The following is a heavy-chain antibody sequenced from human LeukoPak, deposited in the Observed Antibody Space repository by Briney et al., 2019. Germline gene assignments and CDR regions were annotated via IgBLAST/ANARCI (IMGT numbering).Heavy chain of an antibody. D-gene: IGHD3-10*01. J-gene: IGHJ2*01. CDR1: GGSISSSSYY. CDR3: ARDRAGFQKHWYFDV. CDR2: IYYSGST. V-gene: IGHV4-39*07. Sequence: SETLSLTCTDSGGSISSSSYYWGWIRQPPGKGLEWIGSIYYSGSTYYNPSDSSRVTISIDTYKNQFSLRLSSVAAADTAVYYCARDRAGFQKHWYFDVWGRGTLVTVSS.